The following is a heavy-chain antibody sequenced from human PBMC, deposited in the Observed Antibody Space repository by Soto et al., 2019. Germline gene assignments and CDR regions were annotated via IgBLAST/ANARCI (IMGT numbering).Heavy chain of an antibody. CDR3: AHILPRVGVGVGGMDV. Sequence: QITLKESGPTLVKPTQTLTLTCTFSGFSLNTRGVGVGWIRQPPRKALEWLALIYWDDDKRYSPSLKTRLTLTQDTSENQVVLTMTNMDPVDTATYYCAHILPRVGVGVGGMDVWGQGTTVTVSS. V-gene: IGHV2-5*02. J-gene: IGHJ6*02. D-gene: IGHD1-26*01. CDR2: IYWDDDK. CDR1: GFSLNTRGVG.